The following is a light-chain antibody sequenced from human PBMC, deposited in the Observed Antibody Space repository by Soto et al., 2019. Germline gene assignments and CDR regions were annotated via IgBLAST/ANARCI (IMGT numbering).Light chain of an antibody. CDR1: SSDVGGYNY. CDR3: NSYTTSSTHV. Sequence: QSVLTQPASVSGSPGQPITISCTGTSSDVGGYNYVSWYQQHPGKAPKVMIYDVSNRPSGVSNRFSGSKSGNTASLTISGLQAEDEADYYCNSYTTSSTHVFGTGTKVTVL. V-gene: IGLV2-14*01. CDR2: DVS. J-gene: IGLJ1*01.